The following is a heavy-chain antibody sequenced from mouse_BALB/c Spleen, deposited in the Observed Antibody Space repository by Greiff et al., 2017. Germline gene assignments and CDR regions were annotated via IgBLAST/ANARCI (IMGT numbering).Heavy chain of an antibody. D-gene: IGHD2-14*01. CDR2: INPSTGYT. J-gene: IGHJ2*01. Sequence: VKLMESGAELAKPGASVKMSCKASGYTFTSYWMHWVKQRPGQGLEWIGYINPSTGYTEYNQKFKDKATLTADKSSSTAYMQLSSLTSEDSAVYYCARNYRYDRYFDYWGQGTTLTVSS. V-gene: IGHV1-7*01. CDR3: ARNYRYDRYFDY. CDR1: GYTFTSYW.